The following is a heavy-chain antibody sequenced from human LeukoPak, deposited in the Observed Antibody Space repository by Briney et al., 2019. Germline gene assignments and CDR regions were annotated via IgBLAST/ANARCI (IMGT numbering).Heavy chain of an antibody. V-gene: IGHV4-34*01. CDR1: GGSFSGYY. Sequence: SETLSLTCAVYGGSFSGYYWSWIRQPPGKGLGWIGEINHSGSTNYNPSLKSRVTISVDTSKNQFSLKLSSVTAADTAVYYCARKTGDYGMGRWFDPWGQGTLVTVSS. J-gene: IGHJ5*02. CDR3: ARKTGDYGMGRWFDP. D-gene: IGHD4-17*01. CDR2: INHSGST.